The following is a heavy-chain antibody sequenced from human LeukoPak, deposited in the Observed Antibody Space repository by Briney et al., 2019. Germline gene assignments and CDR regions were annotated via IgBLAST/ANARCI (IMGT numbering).Heavy chain of an antibody. D-gene: IGHD1-26*01. CDR2: ISGSGAST. Sequence: GGSLRFSCAASGFTFSDYAMTWVRQAPGKGLEWVSSISGSGASTYYADSVKGRFTISRDISKNTLYLQMSSLRAEDAAVYYCAKGEGAYYYYGVDVWGQGTTVTVSS. V-gene: IGHV3-23*01. CDR1: GFTFSDYA. J-gene: IGHJ6*02. CDR3: AKGEGAYYYYGVDV.